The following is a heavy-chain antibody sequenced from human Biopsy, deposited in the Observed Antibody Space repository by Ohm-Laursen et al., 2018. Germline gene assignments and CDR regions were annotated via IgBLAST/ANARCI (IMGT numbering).Heavy chain of an antibody. V-gene: IGHV4-4*09. CDR3: ARGSNEYGGLYFPH. J-gene: IGHJ1*01. CDR1: GVSITAYC. D-gene: IGHD4-23*01. CDR2: IHHSGST. Sequence: GTLSLTCTVSGVSITAYCWSWIRQPPGKGLECIGNIHHSGSTNYNPSLKSRLTISVDTSKNQFSLKLSSVAAADTAVYYCARGSNEYGGLYFPHWGQGTLVTVSS.